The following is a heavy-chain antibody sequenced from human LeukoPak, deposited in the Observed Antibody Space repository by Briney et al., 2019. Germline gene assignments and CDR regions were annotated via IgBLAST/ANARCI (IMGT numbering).Heavy chain of an antibody. CDR2: INSDGSST. CDR1: GFTFSSYW. J-gene: IGHJ5*02. CDR3: ARDAHPYRSGGSCYSSVGWFDP. V-gene: IGHV3-74*01. Sequence: PGGSLGLSCAASGFTFSSYWMHWVRQAPGKGLVWVSRINSDGSSTSYADSVEGRFTISRDNAKNTLYLQMNSLRAEDTAVYYCARDAHPYRSGGSCYSSVGWFDPWGQGTLVTVSS. D-gene: IGHD2-15*01.